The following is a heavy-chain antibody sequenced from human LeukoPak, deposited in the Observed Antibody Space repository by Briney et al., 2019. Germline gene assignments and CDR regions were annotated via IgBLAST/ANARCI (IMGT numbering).Heavy chain of an antibody. Sequence: GSLRLSCAASGFTFSRDAMSWVRQAPGKGLEWVSAISGSGGTTYYADSVKGRFTISRDNSKSTLYLQMNSLRAEDTAVYYCAKEDCGVDCSTFDYWGQGTLVTVSS. D-gene: IGHD2-21*02. J-gene: IGHJ4*02. CDR2: ISGSGGTT. V-gene: IGHV3-23*01. CDR3: AKEDCGVDCSTFDY. CDR1: GFTFSRDA.